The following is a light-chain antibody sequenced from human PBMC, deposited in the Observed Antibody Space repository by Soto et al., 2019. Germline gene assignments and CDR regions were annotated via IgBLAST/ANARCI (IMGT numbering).Light chain of an antibody. Sequence: QSALTQPASVSGSPGQSITISCTGTSSDVGGYNYVSWYQQHPGKAPKLMIYDVSNRPSGVSTRFSGSKSGNTASLTISGLHAEDEADYYCSSYTISSTLVVFGGGTKLTVL. CDR2: DVS. V-gene: IGLV2-14*01. CDR1: SSDVGGYNY. CDR3: SSYTISSTLVV. J-gene: IGLJ2*01.